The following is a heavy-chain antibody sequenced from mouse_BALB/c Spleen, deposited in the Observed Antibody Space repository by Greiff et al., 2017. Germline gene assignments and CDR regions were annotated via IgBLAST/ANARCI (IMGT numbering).Heavy chain of an antibody. CDR3: ARRGNYGWFAY. D-gene: IGHD2-1*01. V-gene: IGHV1-81*01. CDR1: GYTFTDYV. J-gene: IGHJ3*01. Sequence: QVQLQQSGPELVKPGASVKMSCKASGYTFTDYVISWVKQRTGQGLEWIGEIYPGSGSTYYNEKFKGKATLTADKSSNTAYMQLSSLTSEDSAVYFCARRGNYGWFAYWGQGTLVTVSA. CDR2: IYPGSGST.